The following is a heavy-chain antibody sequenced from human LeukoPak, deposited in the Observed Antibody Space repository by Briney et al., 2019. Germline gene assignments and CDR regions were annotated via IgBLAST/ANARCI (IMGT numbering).Heavy chain of an antibody. CDR2: MNGGNGNT. CDR1: GYTFTSYG. Sequence: GASVKVSCKASGYTFTSYGISWVRHAPGQRPERMGWMNGGNGNTKYSQKFQGRITLIRDTSAATAYMELSSLRHDDLAVYYCARGRGTSGSNRDFYYYYYMDVWGKGTTVTVSS. CDR3: ARGRGTSGSNRDFYYYYYMDV. J-gene: IGHJ6*03. V-gene: IGHV1-3*01. D-gene: IGHD2-15*01.